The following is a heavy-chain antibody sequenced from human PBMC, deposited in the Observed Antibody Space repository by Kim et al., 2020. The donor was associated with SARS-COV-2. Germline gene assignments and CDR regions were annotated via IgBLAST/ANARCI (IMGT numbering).Heavy chain of an antibody. Sequence: PSLKSRVTISVDTSKNQFSLKLSSVTAADTAVYYCARDRGGWSGPDAFDIWGQGTMVTVSS. J-gene: IGHJ3*02. V-gene: IGHV4-59*01. D-gene: IGHD6-19*01. CDR3: ARDRGGWSGPDAFDI.